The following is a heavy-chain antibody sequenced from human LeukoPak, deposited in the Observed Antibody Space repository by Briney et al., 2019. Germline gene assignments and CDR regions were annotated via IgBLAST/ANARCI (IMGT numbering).Heavy chain of an antibody. CDR1: GFTFSSYG. J-gene: IGHJ4*02. CDR3: AKAGDYDGWDYFDY. Sequence: GGSLRLSCAASGFTFSSYGVHWVRQAPGKGLEWVAVISYDGSNKYYADSVKGRFTISRDNSKNTLYLQMNSLRAEDTAVYYCAKAGDYDGWDYFDYWGQGTLVTVSS. D-gene: IGHD4-23*01. CDR2: ISYDGSNK. V-gene: IGHV3-30*18.